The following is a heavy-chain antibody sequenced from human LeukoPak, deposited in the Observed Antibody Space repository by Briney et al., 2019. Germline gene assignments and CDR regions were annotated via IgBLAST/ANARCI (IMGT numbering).Heavy chain of an antibody. D-gene: IGHD4-17*01. Sequence: GGSLRLSCAASGFTFSDYYMSWIRQAPGKGLEWVSYISSSGSTIYYADSVKGRFTISRDNAKNSLYLQMNSLRAEDTAVYYCAKRHDYGDARGALDIWGQGTMVTVSS. CDR3: AKRHDYGDARGALDI. CDR1: GFTFSDYY. CDR2: ISSSGSTI. V-gene: IGHV3-11*04. J-gene: IGHJ3*02.